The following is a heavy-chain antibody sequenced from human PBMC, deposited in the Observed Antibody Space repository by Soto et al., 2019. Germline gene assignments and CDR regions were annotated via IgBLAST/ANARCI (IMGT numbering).Heavy chain of an antibody. D-gene: IGHD3-3*01. CDR2: ISAYNGNT. J-gene: IGHJ4*02. CDR1: GYTFTSYG. CDR3: ARDGSVYDFWSDNDY. V-gene: IGHV1-18*01. Sequence: GASVKVSCKASGYTFTSYGISWVRQAPGQGLEWMGWISAYNGNTNYAQKLQGRVTMTTDTSTSTAYMELRSLRSDDTAVYYCARDGSVYDFWSDNDYWGQGTLVTVSS.